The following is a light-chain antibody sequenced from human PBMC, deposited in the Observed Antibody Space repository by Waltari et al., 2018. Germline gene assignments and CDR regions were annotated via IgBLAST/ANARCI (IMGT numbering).Light chain of an antibody. J-gene: IGKJ4*01. CDR3: QQYATSPLT. CDR1: QSVGNNY. Sequence: EIVLTQSPGTLSLSPGERATLSCRASQSVGNNYLAWYQKKGGQAPRLLIYGASGRATDIPDRFSGSGSGTDFTLTISRLEPEDFAVYYCQQYATSPLTFGGGTKVEI. V-gene: IGKV3-20*01. CDR2: GAS.